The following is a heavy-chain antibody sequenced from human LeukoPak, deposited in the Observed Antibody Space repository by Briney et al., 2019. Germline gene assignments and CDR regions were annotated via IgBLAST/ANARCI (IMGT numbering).Heavy chain of an antibody. CDR1: GYTFTGYY. V-gene: IGHV1-18*04. CDR2: ISAYNGNT. J-gene: IGHJ4*02. CDR3: ARDSYGGSCDY. D-gene: IGHD2-15*01. Sequence: ASVKISCKASGYTFTGYYMHWVRQAPGQGLEWMGWISAYNGNTNYAQKLQGRVTMTTDTSTSTAYMELRSLRSDDTAVYYCARDSYGGSCDYWGQGTLVTVSS.